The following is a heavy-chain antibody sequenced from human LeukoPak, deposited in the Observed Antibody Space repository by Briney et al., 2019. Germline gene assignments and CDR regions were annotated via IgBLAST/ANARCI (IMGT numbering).Heavy chain of an antibody. V-gene: IGHV3-30-3*01. D-gene: IGHD3-22*01. CDR3: ARGLSYGSSGYYYFDY. Sequence: PGGSLRLSCAASGFTFSSYAMHWVRQAPGKGLGWVAVISYDGSNKYYADSVKGRFTISRDNSKNTLYLQMNSLRAEDTAVYYCARGLSYGSSGYYYFDYWGQGTLVTVSS. CDR2: ISYDGSNK. CDR1: GFTFSSYA. J-gene: IGHJ4*02.